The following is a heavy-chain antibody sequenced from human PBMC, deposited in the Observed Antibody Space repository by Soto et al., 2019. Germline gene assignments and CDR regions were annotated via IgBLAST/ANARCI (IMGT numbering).Heavy chain of an antibody. D-gene: IGHD3-3*01. CDR2: IIPIFGTA. CDR1: GGTFSRYA. J-gene: IGHJ6*02. CDR3: ARNWAQTVVDYDFWSGPRPHYGMDV. V-gene: IGHV1-69*13. Sequence: ASVKVSCKASGGTFSRYAISWVRQAPGQGLEWMGGIIPIFGTANYAQKFQGRVTITADESTSTAYMELSSLRSEDTAVYYCARNWAQTVVDYDFWSGPRPHYGMDVWGQGATVTVSS.